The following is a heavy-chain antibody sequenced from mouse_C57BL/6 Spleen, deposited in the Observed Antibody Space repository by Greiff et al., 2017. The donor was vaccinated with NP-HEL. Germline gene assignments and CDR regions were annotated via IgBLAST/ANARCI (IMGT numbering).Heavy chain of an antibody. Sequence: EVKLVESGPGLVKPSQSLSLTCSVTGYSITSGYYWNWIRQFPGNKLEWMGYISYDGSNNYNPSLKNRISITRDTSKNQFFLKLNSVTTEYTATYYCAKELDWGGYAMDNRGQGTSVTVSS. D-gene: IGHD4-1*01. CDR1: GYSITSGYY. CDR3: AKELDWGGYAMDN. J-gene: IGHJ4*01. CDR2: ISYDGSN. V-gene: IGHV3-6*01.